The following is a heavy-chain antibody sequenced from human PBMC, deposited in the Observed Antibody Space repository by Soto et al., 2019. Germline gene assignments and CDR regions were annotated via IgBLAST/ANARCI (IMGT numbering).Heavy chain of an antibody. CDR1: WGTFRSYT. D-gene: IGHD2-2*01. J-gene: IGHJ3*02. Sequence: GGSGKVSFKASWGTFRSYTISLVRQAPGQGLEWMGRIIPILGIANYAQKFQGRVTITADKSTSTAYMELSSLRSEDTAVYYCASQLPHAFDIWGQGTMVTVSS. CDR2: IIPILGIA. CDR3: ASQLPHAFDI. V-gene: IGHV1-69*02.